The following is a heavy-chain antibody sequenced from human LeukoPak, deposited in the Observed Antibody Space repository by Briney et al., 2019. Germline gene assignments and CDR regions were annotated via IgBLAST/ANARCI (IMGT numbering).Heavy chain of an antibody. Sequence: PSETLSLTCTVSGGSISSSSYYWGWIRQPPGKGLEWIGSIYYSGSTYYNPSLKSRVTISVDTSKNQFSLKLSSVTAADTAVYYCARNGPSGYYYYYYMDVWGKGTTVTVSS. J-gene: IGHJ6*03. CDR1: GGSISSSSYY. D-gene: IGHD3-3*01. CDR3: ARNGPSGYYYYYYMDV. V-gene: IGHV4-39*07. CDR2: IYYSGST.